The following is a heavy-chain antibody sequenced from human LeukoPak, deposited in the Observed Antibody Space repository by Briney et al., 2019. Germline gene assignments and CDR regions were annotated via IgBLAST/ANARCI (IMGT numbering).Heavy chain of an antibody. Sequence: GGSLRLSCAASGFAFNTYSMTWVRQAPGKGLEWVSYISGSGSPIYYADSVKGRFTASRDNAKNSLYLQMNSLRDEDTAVYYCATDYYSRNDFWGQGTLVTVSS. CDR3: ATDYYSRNDF. V-gene: IGHV3-48*02. CDR2: ISGSGSPI. CDR1: GFAFNTYS. J-gene: IGHJ4*02. D-gene: IGHD1-26*01.